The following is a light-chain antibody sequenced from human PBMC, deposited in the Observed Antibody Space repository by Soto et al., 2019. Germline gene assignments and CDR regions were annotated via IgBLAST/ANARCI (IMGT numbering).Light chain of an antibody. CDR1: QSVSSN. CDR3: QQYNNWPFT. V-gene: IGKV3-15*01. CDR2: GAS. Sequence: EIVMTQSPATLSVSPGERATLSCRASQSVSSNLAWYQQKPGQAPRLLIYGASTRATGLPARFSVSGSGTEFTLTISSLQSEDFAVYYCQQYNNWPFTFGPGTKVDIK. J-gene: IGKJ3*01.